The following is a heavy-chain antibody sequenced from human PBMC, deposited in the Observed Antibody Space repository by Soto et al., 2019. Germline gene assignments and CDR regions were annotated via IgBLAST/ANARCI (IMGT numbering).Heavy chain of an antibody. CDR3: AKDQLLWFGELFRVGLLDH. J-gene: IGHJ4*02. V-gene: IGHV3-23*01. D-gene: IGHD3-10*01. CDR1: GFTFNDYA. Sequence: EVQLLDSGGGLVQPGGSLRLSCTASGFTFNDYAMSWVRQAPGKGLEWVATSSGSGSSTFYADSVKGRFTISRDNSENTLYLQMNGLRAEDTAVYYCAKDQLLWFGELFRVGLLDHWGQGTLVTVSS. CDR2: SSGSGSST.